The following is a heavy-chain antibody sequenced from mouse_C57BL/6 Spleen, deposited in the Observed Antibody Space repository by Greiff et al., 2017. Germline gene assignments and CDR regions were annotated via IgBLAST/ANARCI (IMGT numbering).Heavy chain of an antibody. CDR1: GSTFTRYT. CDR3: ATQEGYYGLAY. J-gene: IGHJ3*01. CDR2: INPSSGYT. D-gene: IGHD2-3*01. V-gene: IGHV1-4*01. Sequence: QVQLQQSGAELARPGASVKMSCKASGSTFTRYTMHWVKQRPGQGLEWIGYINPSSGYTKYNQKFKDKATLTADKSSSTAYMQLSSLTSEVSAVDYCATQEGYYGLAYWGQGTLVTVSA.